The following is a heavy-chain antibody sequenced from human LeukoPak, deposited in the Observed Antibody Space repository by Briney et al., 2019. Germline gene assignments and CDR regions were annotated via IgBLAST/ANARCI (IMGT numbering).Heavy chain of an antibody. Sequence: GGSLRLSCVASGIAFRNYAMTWVRQAPGKGLEWVSSITGTGTTTRYADPVKGRFTISRDNSVDTLYLQVNSLSAEDTAVYYCGIDPNGDYIGAFDFWGQGTKVTASS. CDR3: GIDPNGDYIGAFDF. CDR1: GIAFRNYA. D-gene: IGHD4-17*01. J-gene: IGHJ3*01. V-gene: IGHV3-23*01. CDR2: ITGTGTTT.